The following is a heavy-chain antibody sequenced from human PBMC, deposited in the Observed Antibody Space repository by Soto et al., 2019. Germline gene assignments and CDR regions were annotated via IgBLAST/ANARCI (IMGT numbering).Heavy chain of an antibody. CDR1: GLTLSRYG. CDR3: AKDIVVVPAAIKTLDSYGMDV. Sequence: PVGTLRLPCAASGLTLSRYGMQWVRQAPGKGLERVAVISYDGSNKYYADSVKGRFTISRDNSKHTLYLQMNSLRAEDTAVYYCAKDIVVVPAAIKTLDSYGMDVWCPGTMLTVSS. CDR2: ISYDGSNK. J-gene: IGHJ6*02. D-gene: IGHD2-2*02. V-gene: IGHV3-30*18.